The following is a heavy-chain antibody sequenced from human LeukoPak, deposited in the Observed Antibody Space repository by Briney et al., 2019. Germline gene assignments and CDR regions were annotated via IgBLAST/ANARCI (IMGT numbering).Heavy chain of an antibody. CDR3: ARGIHYYGSGSYTQGFDP. CDR1: GGSISSYY. V-gene: IGHV4-59*08. J-gene: IGHJ5*02. Sequence: SETLSLTCTVSGGSISSYYWSWIRQPPGKGLEWIGYIYYSGSTNYNPSLKSRVTISVDTSKNQFSLKLSSVTAADTAVYYCARGIHYYGSGSYTQGFDPWGQGTLVTVSS. CDR2: IYYSGST. D-gene: IGHD3-10*01.